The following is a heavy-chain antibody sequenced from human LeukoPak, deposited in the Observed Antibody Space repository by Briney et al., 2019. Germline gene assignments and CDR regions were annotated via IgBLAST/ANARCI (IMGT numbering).Heavy chain of an antibody. CDR2: ISAYNGNT. V-gene: IGHV1-18*01. CDR3: ARGGDGDILTGLVFDY. J-gene: IGHJ4*02. D-gene: IGHD3-9*01. Sequence: ASVTVSCKASGYRFTTYGISWVRQAPGQGLEWMGWISAYNGNTNYAQKLQGRVTMTTDTSTSTAYMELRSLRSDDTAVYYCARGGDGDILTGLVFDYWGQGTLVTVSS. CDR1: GYRFTTYG.